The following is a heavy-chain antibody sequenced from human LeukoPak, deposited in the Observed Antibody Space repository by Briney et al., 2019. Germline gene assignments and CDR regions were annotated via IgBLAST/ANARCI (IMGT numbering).Heavy chain of an antibody. CDR2: ISAYNGDT. Sequence: GASVTVSCKASGYIFTSYGITWVRQAPGQGLEWMGWISAYNGDTKYAQNPQGRATMTTDTSTSTAYMELRSLRSDDTAVYYCARPNRACSSTSCYEGYWFDPWGQGTLVIVSS. D-gene: IGHD2-2*01. CDR1: GYIFTSYG. CDR3: ARPNRACSSTSCYEGYWFDP. V-gene: IGHV1-18*01. J-gene: IGHJ5*02.